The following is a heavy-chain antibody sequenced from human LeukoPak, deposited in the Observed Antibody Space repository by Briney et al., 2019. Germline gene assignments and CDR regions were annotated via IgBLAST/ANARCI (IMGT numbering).Heavy chain of an antibody. CDR1: GFTFSNYD. CDR3: AKPYYYGSRSYMDY. CDR2: ISSSSSYI. D-gene: IGHD3-10*01. V-gene: IGHV3-21*01. Sequence: GGSLRLSCAASGFTFSNYDMNWVRQAPGKGLEWVSSISSSSSYISYADSVRGRFAISRDNAKNSLYLQMNSLRAEDTAVYYCAKPYYYGSRSYMDYWGQGTLVTVSS. J-gene: IGHJ4*02.